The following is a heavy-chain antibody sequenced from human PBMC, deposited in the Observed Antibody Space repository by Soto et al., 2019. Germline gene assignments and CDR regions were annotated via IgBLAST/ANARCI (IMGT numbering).Heavy chain of an antibody. V-gene: IGHV1-18*01. CDR1: GYAFTTYG. CDR2: ISAHNGNT. CDR3: ARGRYWDY. Sequence: QVHLVQSGAEVKKPGASVKVSCKGSGYAFTTYGITWVRQAPGQGLEWMGWISAHNGNTNYAQKLQGRVTVTRDTSTRTAYMELRSLRSDDTAVYYCARGRYWDYWGQGALVTVSS. D-gene: IGHD2-8*02. J-gene: IGHJ4*02.